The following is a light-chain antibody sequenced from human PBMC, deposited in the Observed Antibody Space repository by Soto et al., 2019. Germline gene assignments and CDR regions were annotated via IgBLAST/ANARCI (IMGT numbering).Light chain of an antibody. V-gene: IGLV1-51*01. J-gene: IGLJ1*01. Sequence: QSVLTQPPSVSAAPGQKVTIPCSGSSSNIGGNSVSWYQQLPGTAPKLLIYDDNKRPSGIPDRFSGSKSGTSATLGITGFQTGDEADYFCGSWDSSLRAYVFGPGTKVTVL. CDR3: GSWDSSLRAYV. CDR2: DDN. CDR1: SSNIGGNS.